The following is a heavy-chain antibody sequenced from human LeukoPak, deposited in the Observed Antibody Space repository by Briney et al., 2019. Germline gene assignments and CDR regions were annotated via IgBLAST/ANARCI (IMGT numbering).Heavy chain of an antibody. D-gene: IGHD6-19*01. Sequence: PGRSLRLSCAASGFTFSSYGMHWVRQAPGKGLEWVAVISYDGSNKYYADSVKGRFTISRDNSKNTLYLQMNSLRAEDTAVYYCAEDSSGWYHGPDYWGQGTLVTVSS. J-gene: IGHJ4*02. CDR3: AEDSSGWYHGPDY. V-gene: IGHV3-30*18. CDR2: ISYDGSNK. CDR1: GFTFSSYG.